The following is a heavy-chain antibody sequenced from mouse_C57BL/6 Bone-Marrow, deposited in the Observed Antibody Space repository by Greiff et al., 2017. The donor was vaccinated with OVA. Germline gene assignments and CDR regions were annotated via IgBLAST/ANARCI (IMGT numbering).Heavy chain of an antibody. CDR1: GFNIKDDY. J-gene: IGHJ4*01. CDR3: APYSFMDY. CDR2: IDPENGDT. Sequence: EVQLQQSGAELVRPGASVKLSCTASGFNIKDDYMHWVKQRPEQGLEWIGWIDPENGDTEYASKFQGKATITADTSSNTAYLQLSSLTSEDTAVYYCAPYSFMDYWGQGTSVTVSS. V-gene: IGHV14-4*01. D-gene: IGHD6-5*01.